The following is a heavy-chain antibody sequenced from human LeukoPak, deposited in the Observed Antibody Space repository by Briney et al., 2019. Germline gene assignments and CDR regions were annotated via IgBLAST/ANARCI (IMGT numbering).Heavy chain of an antibody. V-gene: IGHV3-21*01. Sequence: GGSLRLSCAASGFTFSSYSMNWVRQAPGKGLEWVSSISSSSSYICYADSVKGRFTISRDNAKNSLYLQMNSLRAEDTAVYYCARDNCSSTSCYYFDYWGQGTLVTVSS. CDR2: ISSSSSYI. J-gene: IGHJ4*02. CDR1: GFTFSSYS. CDR3: ARDNCSSTSCYYFDY. D-gene: IGHD2-2*01.